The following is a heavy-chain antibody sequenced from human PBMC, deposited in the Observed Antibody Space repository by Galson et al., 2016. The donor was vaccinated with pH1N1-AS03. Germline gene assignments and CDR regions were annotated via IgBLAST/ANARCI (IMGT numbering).Heavy chain of an antibody. CDR3: ARSRSPDYYDSSTYRPDAFDI. D-gene: IGHD3-22*01. CDR2: ISSSGNYK. Sequence: LRLSCAASGFTFSSYSMNWVRQAPGKGLEWVSSISSSGNYKYYADSVKGRFTVSRDNAMNSLYLQMNSLRAEDTALYYYARSRSPDYYDSSTYRPDAFDIWGQGTMVTVSS. J-gene: IGHJ3*02. V-gene: IGHV3-21*01. CDR1: GFTFSSYS.